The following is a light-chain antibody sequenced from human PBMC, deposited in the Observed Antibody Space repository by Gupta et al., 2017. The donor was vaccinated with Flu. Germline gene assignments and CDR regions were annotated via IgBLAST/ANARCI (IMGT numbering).Light chain of an antibody. J-gene: IGLJ3*02. Sequence: VNVYCQWSTSNIGSRYDVPWYQQGPGKAPNLRIYGNRNRPSGVPDRCFASKSGNSASLAITGLQAEDEADYYCQAFDTILTWVFGGGTKLTVL. CDR1: TSNIGSRYD. CDR3: QAFDTILTWV. V-gene: IGLV1-40*01. CDR2: GNR.